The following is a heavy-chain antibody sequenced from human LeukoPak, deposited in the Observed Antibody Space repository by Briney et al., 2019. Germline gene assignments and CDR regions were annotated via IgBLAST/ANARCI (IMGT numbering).Heavy chain of an antibody. D-gene: IGHD3-3*01. CDR2: VHLDGRT. V-gene: IGHV4-4*02. Sequence: SQTLSLTCGVSGGSVTSTNWWTWVRQPPGKGLEWIGEVHLDGRTNYNPSLKSRLTMSVDLSENHVSLKLTSVTAADTAVYYCAREGGFYRPLDYSGQGTLVTVSS. CDR3: AREGGFYRPLDY. CDR1: GGSVTSTNW. J-gene: IGHJ4*02.